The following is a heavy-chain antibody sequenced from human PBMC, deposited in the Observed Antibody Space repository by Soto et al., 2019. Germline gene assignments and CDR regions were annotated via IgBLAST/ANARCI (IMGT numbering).Heavy chain of an antibody. CDR1: GFTFNTYD. CDR2: ISGSGSNT. D-gene: IGHD2-8*02. V-gene: IGHV3-23*01. J-gene: IGHJ5*01. CDR3: AKGRALAATGGWDWFDS. Sequence: EVHVLESGGGLVQPGGSLRLSCAAYGFTFNTYDLSWVRQAPGKGLEWVSGISGSGSNTFYGHAVKGRFTIARDNSKDTLYLQMHSLRVEDTAVYYCAKGRALAATGGWDWFDSWGQGTLVTVSS.